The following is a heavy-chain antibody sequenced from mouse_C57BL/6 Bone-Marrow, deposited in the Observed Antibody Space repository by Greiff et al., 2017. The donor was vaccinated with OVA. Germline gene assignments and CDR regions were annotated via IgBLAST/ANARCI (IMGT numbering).Heavy chain of an antibody. D-gene: IGHD4-1*01. V-gene: IGHV14-4*01. CDR3: TTFQLTGGLDY. CDR2: IDPENGDT. Sequence: EVQLQQSGAELVRPGASVKLSCTASGFNIKDDYMHWVKQRPEQGLEWIGWIDPENGDTEYASKFQGKATITADTSSNTAYLQLSSLTSEDTAVYYCTTFQLTGGLDYWGQGTTLTVSS. J-gene: IGHJ2*01. CDR1: GFNIKDDY.